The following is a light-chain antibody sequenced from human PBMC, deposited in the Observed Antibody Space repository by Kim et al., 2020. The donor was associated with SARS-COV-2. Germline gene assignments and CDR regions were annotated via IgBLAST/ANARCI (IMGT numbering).Light chain of an antibody. CDR3: CSYAGNYMVV. CDR2: EVS. J-gene: IGLJ2*01. Sequence: QPALTQPRSVSGSPGQSVTIACTGTNNDVGGYKFVSWYQQHPGKAPKLMIYEVSERPSGVPDRFSGYKSDNTASLTISGLQAEDEADYYCCSYAGNYMVVFVGGTQLTVL. V-gene: IGLV2-11*01. CDR1: NNDVGGYKF.